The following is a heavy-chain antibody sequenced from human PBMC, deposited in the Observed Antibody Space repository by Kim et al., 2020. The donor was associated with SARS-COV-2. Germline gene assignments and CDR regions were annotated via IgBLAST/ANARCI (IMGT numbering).Heavy chain of an antibody. CDR1: GFTFNNYV. CDR3: VKGSSSSRPYYFDY. V-gene: IGHV3-23*01. D-gene: IGHD6-6*01. J-gene: IGHJ4*02. CDR2: INDNSGST. Sequence: GGSLRLSCAASGFTFNNYVMSWVRQAPGKGLEWVSAINDNSGSTYYADSVKGRSIISRDNSKSTLYLQMNSLRAEDTAVYYCVKGSSSSRPYYFDYWGQGTLVTVSS.